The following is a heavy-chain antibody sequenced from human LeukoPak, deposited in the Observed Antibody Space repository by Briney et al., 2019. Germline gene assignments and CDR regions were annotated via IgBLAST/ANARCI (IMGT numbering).Heavy chain of an antibody. CDR1: GYTFTSYG. D-gene: IGHD3-3*01. J-gene: IGHJ5*02. V-gene: IGHV1-18*01. Sequence: ASVTVSCMASGYTFTSYGISWVRQAPGQGLEWMGWISAYNGNTNYAQKLQGRVTMTTDTSTSTAYMELRSLRSDETAVYYCATVSVDGGFWSGYSTGSLDWFDPWGQGTLVTVSS. CDR2: ISAYNGNT. CDR3: ATVSVDGGFWSGYSTGSLDWFDP.